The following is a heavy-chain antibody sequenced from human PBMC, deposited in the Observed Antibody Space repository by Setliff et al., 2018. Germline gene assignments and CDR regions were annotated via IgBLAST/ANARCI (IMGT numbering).Heavy chain of an antibody. Sequence: PSETLSLTCTVSGVSVSSDAYFWGWIRQSPGKGLECIGSISYIGKTYYNPSLESRVRISIDTSRNQFSLSLKSMTAADTALYYCVSTPGEQWLAPNWFDPWGQGTQVTVSS. J-gene: IGHJ5*02. CDR2: ISYIGKT. CDR3: VSTPGEQWLAPNWFDP. D-gene: IGHD6-19*01. CDR1: GVSVSSDAYF. V-gene: IGHV4-39*01.